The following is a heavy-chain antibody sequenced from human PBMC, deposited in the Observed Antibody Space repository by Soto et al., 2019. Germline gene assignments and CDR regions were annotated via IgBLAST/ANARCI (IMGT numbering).Heavy chain of an antibody. CDR3: AKVSLPPTLPHVGPFDY. V-gene: IGHV3-30*18. D-gene: IGHD3-10*02. CDR2: ISYDGSNK. J-gene: IGHJ4*02. Sequence: GGSLRLSCAASGFTFSSYGMHWVRQAPGKGLEWVAVISYDGSNKYYADSVKGRFTISRDNSKNTLYLQMNSLRAEDTAVYYCAKVSLPPTLPHVGPFDYWGQGTLVTVSS. CDR1: GFTFSSYG.